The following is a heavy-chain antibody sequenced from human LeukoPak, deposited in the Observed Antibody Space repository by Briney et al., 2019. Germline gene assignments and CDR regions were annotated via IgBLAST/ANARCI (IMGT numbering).Heavy chain of an antibody. CDR1: GFTFTSSA. V-gene: IGHV1-58*01. CDR3: AVPTTVTYYYYYYGMDV. Sequence: GASVKVSCKASGFTFTSSAVQWVRQAREQRLEWIGWIVVGSGNTNYAQKFQERVTITRDMSTSTAYMELSSLRSEDTAVYYCAVPTTVTYYYYYYGMDVWGQGTTVTVSS. J-gene: IGHJ6*02. D-gene: IGHD4-17*01. CDR2: IVVGSGNT.